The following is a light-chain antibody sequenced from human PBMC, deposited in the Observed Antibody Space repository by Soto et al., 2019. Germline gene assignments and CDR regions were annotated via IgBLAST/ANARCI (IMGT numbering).Light chain of an antibody. Sequence: SYELTQPPSVSVAPEKTARLTCGGDNIGSKRVHWYRQKPGQAPVLVIYYDIDRPSGIPERFSGSNSGNTATLTINRVEAGDEDDYYCQVWDITTDHYVFGTGTKLTVL. CDR2: YDI. CDR3: QVWDITTDHYV. J-gene: IGLJ1*01. CDR1: NIGSKR. V-gene: IGLV3-21*04.